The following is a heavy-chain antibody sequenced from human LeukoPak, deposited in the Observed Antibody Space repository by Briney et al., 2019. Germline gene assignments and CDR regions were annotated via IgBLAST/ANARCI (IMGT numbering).Heavy chain of an antibody. V-gene: IGHV3-23*01. D-gene: IGHD2-8*02. CDR3: ATYRQVLLPFES. Sequence: GGSPRLSCAASGFTFSTFAMTWVRQPPGKGLEWVSSIFPSGGEIHYADSVRGRFTISRDNSKSTLSLQMNSLRAEDTAIYYCATYRQVLLPFESWGQGTLVTVSS. J-gene: IGHJ5*01. CDR1: GFTFSTFA. CDR2: IFPSGGEI.